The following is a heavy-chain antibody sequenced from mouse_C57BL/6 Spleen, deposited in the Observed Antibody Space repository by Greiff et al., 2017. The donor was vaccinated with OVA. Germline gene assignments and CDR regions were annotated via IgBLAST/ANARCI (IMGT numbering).Heavy chain of an antibody. D-gene: IGHD2-1*01. Sequence: ESGPGLVKPSQSLSLTCSVTGYSITSGYYWHWIRQFPGNKLEWMGYISYDGSNNYNPSLKNRISITRDTSKNQFFLKLNSVTTEDTATYYCARDLLLAYWGQGTLVTVSA. CDR3: ARDLLLAY. V-gene: IGHV3-6*01. J-gene: IGHJ3*01. CDR2: ISYDGSN. CDR1: GYSITSGYY.